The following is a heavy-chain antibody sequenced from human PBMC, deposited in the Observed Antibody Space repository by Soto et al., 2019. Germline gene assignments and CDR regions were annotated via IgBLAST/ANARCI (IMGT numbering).Heavy chain of an antibody. V-gene: IGHV1-8*01. J-gene: IGHJ5*02. CDR1: GYAFSNND. Sequence: QVQLVQSGAEVKKPGASVKVSCQASGYAFSNNDISWVRQGTGQELEWLGWMNPNSGNGGYARKYQGRVIMTRDTSTSTAYMELSSLTSDDTAIYYCARMATSGTLNWFDPWGQGTLVTVPS. CDR2: MNPNSGNG. CDR3: ARMATSGTLNWFDP.